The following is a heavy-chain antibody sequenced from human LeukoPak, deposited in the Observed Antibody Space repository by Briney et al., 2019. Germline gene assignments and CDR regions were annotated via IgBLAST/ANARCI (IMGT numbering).Heavy chain of an antibody. J-gene: IGHJ4*02. CDR2: IYYSGTT. CDR3: ARSLSGTYATFDS. D-gene: IGHD1-26*01. Sequence: PSQILSLTCTVSGVSISSGGYYWSWIRQHPGKGLEWIGYIYYSGTTYYNPSLKSRITISVDTSKNHFSLKLSSVTAADTAVYYCARSLSGTYATFDSWGQGTLVTVSS. CDR1: GVSISSGGYY. V-gene: IGHV4-31*03.